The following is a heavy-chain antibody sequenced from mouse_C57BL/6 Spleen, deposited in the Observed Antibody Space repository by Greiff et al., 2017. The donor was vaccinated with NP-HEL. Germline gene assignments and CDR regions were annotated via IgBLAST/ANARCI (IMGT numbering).Heavy chain of an antibody. Sequence: QVQLQQPGAELVMPGASVKLSCKASGYTFTSYWMHWVKQRPGQGLEWIGEIDPSDSYTNYNQKFKGKSTLTVDKSSSTAYMQLSSLTSEDSAVYYCARGDTTVVAHFDYWGQGTTLTVSS. CDR1: GYTFTSYW. CDR3: ARGDTTVVAHFDY. V-gene: IGHV1-69*01. D-gene: IGHD1-1*01. J-gene: IGHJ2*01. CDR2: IDPSDSYT.